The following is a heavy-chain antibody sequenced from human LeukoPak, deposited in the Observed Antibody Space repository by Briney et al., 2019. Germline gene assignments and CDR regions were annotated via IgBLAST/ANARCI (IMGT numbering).Heavy chain of an antibody. J-gene: IGHJ4*02. V-gene: IGHV1-69*05. CDR2: IIPIFGTA. CDR3: ARDGTIFRVVNRFDY. Sequence: GASVKVSCKASGGTFSSYAISWVRQAPGQGLEWMGRIIPIFGTANYAQKFQGRVTITTDESTSTAYMELSSLRSEDTAVYYCARDGTIFRVVNRFDYWGQGTLVTVSS. CDR1: GGTFSSYA. D-gene: IGHD3-3*01.